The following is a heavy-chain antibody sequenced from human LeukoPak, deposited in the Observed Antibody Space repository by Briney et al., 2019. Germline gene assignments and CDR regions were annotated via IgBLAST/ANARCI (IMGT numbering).Heavy chain of an antibody. CDR1: GFTFRGYG. CDR3: AKDVGSGSYWSPSDN. V-gene: IGHV3-33*06. Sequence: GGSLRLSCEAPGFTFRGYGMHWVRQAPGKGLEWVAVIWYDGSKEYYVDSVKGRFTISRDNSKNTLYLQMNSLRAEDTAVYYCAKDVGSGSYWSPSDNWGQGTLVTVSS. CDR2: IWYDGSKE. J-gene: IGHJ4*02. D-gene: IGHD3-10*01.